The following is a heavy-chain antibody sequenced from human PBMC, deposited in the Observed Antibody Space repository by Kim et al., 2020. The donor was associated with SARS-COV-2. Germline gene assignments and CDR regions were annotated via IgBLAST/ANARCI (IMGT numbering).Heavy chain of an antibody. V-gene: IGHV7-4-1*02. CDR2: INTHTGSP. CDR3: ARGASISAFGEVRTYDAF. Sequence: ASVKVYCKASGYTFTTYAINCVRQAPGQGLECRVVINTHTGSPTYAQDFTGRVVFSWDTSFSTAYLPLSSLTAEDTAVYYCARGASISAFGEVRTYDAF. CDR1: GYTFTTYA. J-gene: IGHJ3*01. D-gene: IGHD3-3*01.